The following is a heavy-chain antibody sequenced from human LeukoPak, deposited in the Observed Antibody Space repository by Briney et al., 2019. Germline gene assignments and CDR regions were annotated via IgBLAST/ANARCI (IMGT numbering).Heavy chain of an antibody. CDR1: GFTFNNHD. J-gene: IGHJ4*02. CDR3: ASHSSSWYGFDY. CDR2: ISYDGRNK. Sequence: GGSLRLSCAASGFTFNNHDMHWVRQAPGKGLEWVAGISYDGRNKYYADSVKGRFTISRDNSKNTLYLQMNSLRAEDTAVYYCASHSSSWYGFDYWGQGTLVTVSS. V-gene: IGHV3-30*03. D-gene: IGHD6-13*01.